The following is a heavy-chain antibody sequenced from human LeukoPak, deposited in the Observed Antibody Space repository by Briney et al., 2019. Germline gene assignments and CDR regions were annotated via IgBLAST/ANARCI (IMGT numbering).Heavy chain of an antibody. D-gene: IGHD3-10*01. Sequence: GGSLRLSCEASGLTFSNSWMHWVGQVPGKGLVWVSRINNEGTTISYADSVKGRFTISRDNVKNTLYLQMNSLRAEDTAVYYCARVSGLGMNEYYQHWGQGTLVTVAS. CDR3: ARVSGLGMNEYYQH. CDR2: INNEGTTI. V-gene: IGHV3-74*01. J-gene: IGHJ1*01. CDR1: GLTFSNSW.